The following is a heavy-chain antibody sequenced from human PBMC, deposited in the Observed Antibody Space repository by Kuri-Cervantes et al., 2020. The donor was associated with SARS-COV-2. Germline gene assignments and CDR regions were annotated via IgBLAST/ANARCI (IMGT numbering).Heavy chain of an antibody. CDR2: ISSSSSYI. J-gene: IGHJ3*02. V-gene: IGHV3-21*01. D-gene: IGHD3-10*01. CDR3: ARDRPSNYYGSGSSLDAFDI. CDR1: GFTVSSNY. Sequence: GESLKISCAASGFTVSSNYMSWVRQAPGKGLEWVSSISSSSSYIYYADSVKGRFTISRDNAKNSLYLQMNSLRAEDTAVYYCARDRPSNYYGSGSSLDAFDIWGQGTMVTVSS.